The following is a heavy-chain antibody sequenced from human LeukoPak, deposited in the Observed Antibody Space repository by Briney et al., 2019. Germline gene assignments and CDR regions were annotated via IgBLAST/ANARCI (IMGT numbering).Heavy chain of an antibody. D-gene: IGHD6-6*01. CDR2: INTDGSST. Sequence: QAGGSLRLSCAASGFTFSSYWMHWVRQAPGKGLVWVSRINTDGSSTTYADSVKGRFTISRDNAKNTLYLQMNSLIAEDTAVYYCARGYSSSYRIDYWGQGTLVTVSS. J-gene: IGHJ4*02. V-gene: IGHV3-74*01. CDR3: ARGYSSSYRIDY. CDR1: GFTFSSYW.